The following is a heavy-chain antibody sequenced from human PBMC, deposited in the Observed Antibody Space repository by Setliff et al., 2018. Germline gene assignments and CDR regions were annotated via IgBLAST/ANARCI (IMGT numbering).Heavy chain of an antibody. J-gene: IGHJ5*01. CDR3: ARARYGSGGRCYWTWLDS. Sequence: PSETLSLTCSVSGASITSGGFYWTWIRQPAGKGLEWIGHISPSGSTTYNPSVKSRVTISLDTSKNHFSLKLDSVTAADTALYYCARARYGSGGRCYWTWLDSWAQGTLVTVSS. V-gene: IGHV4-61*09. CDR2: ISPSGST. D-gene: IGHD2-15*01. CDR1: GASITSGGFY.